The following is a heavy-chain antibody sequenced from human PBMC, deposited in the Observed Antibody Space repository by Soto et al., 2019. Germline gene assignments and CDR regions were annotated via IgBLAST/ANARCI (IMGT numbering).Heavy chain of an antibody. V-gene: IGHV4-34*01. CDR1: GGSFSGYY. D-gene: IGHD6-19*01. CDR2: INHSGST. Sequence: SETLSLTCAVYGGSFSGYYWIWIRQPPGKGLEWIGEINHSGSTNYNPSLKSRVTISVDTSKNQFSLKLSSVTAADTAVYYCARELPRIAVAGTVDPWGQGTLVTVSS. CDR3: ARELPRIAVAGTVDP. J-gene: IGHJ5*02.